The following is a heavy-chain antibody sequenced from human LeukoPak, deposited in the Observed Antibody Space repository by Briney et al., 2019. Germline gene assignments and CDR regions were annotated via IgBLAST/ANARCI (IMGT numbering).Heavy chain of an antibody. Sequence: GRSLRLSCEASGFSFSDSGMHWVRQAPGKGLEWVAVLWSDERVKYYADPVKDRFTISRDNSKKTVWPQMDSLTVEDTALYYCATEGPDGTYSYFHHWGQGTLVIVSS. CDR1: GFSFSDSG. J-gene: IGHJ4*02. D-gene: IGHD1-26*01. V-gene: IGHV3-33*08. CDR3: ATEGPDGTYSYFHH. CDR2: LWSDERVK.